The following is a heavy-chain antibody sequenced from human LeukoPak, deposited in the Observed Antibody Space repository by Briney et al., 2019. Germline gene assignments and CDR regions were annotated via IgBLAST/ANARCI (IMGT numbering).Heavy chain of an antibody. CDR2: INPNSGGT. V-gene: IGHV1-2*06. D-gene: IGHD3-22*01. J-gene: IGHJ4*02. Sequence: ASVKVSCKASGYTFTGYYMHWVRQAPGQGLEWMGRINPNSGGTNYAQKFQGRVTMTRDTSISTAYMELSRLRSDDTAVYYCAGFYDSSGYHNNWGQGTLVTVSS. CDR3: AGFYDSSGYHNN. CDR1: GYTFTGYY.